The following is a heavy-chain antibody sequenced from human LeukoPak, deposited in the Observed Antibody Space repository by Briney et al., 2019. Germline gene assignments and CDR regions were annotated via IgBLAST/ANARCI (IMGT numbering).Heavy chain of an antibody. CDR2: IYYSGST. V-gene: IGHV4-59*08. CDR3: ARLASGSYGPLTPFDY. D-gene: IGHD1-26*01. CDR1: GGSISSYY. J-gene: IGHJ4*02. Sequence: PSETLSLTCTVSGGSISSYYWSCIRQPPGKGLEWIGDIYYSGSTNYNPSLKSRVTISVDTSKNQFYLRLSSVTAADTAVYYSARLASGSYGPLTPFDYWGQGTLVAVSS.